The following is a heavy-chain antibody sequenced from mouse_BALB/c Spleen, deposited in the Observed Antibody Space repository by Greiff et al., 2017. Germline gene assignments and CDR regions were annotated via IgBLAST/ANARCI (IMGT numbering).Heavy chain of an antibody. CDR2: ISYSGST. CDR3: AEGQLGLPPDY. Sequence: EVQLQESGPGLVKPSQSLSLTCTVTGYSITSDYAWNWIRQFPGNKLEWMGYISYSGSTSYNPSLKSRISITRDTSKNQFFLQLNSVTTEDTATYYCAEGQLGLPPDYWGQGTTLTVSS. D-gene: IGHD3-2*01. J-gene: IGHJ2*01. V-gene: IGHV3-2*02. CDR1: GYSITSDYA.